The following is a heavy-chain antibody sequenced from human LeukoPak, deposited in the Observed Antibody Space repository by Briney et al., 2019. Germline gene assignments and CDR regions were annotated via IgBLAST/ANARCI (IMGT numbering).Heavy chain of an antibody. CDR2: VYYDGTS. V-gene: IGHV4-39*01. Sequence: NPSDTLSLTCIVSGRSINSHSYYWGWIRQPPGKGLEWIGSVYYDGTSYSNPSLKTRVGVFVDTSRDQFSLGLDFVTAADTALYYCVRHISTNTGYFDSCGQGTLVSVSS. CDR3: VRHISTNTGYFDS. J-gene: IGHJ4*02. D-gene: IGHD5-24*01. CDR1: GRSINSHSYY.